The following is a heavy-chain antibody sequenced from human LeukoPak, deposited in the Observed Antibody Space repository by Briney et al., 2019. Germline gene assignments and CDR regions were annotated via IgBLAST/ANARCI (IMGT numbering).Heavy chain of an antibody. CDR3: ASLRDYLDY. V-gene: IGHV4-39*07. CDR2: IYYSGST. CDR1: GGSISSSSYY. Sequence: PSETLSLTCTVSGGSISSSSYYWGWIRQPPGKGLEWIGSIYYSGSTYYNPSLKSRVTISVDTSKNQFSLKLSSVTAADTAVYYCASLRDYLDYWGQGTLVAVSS. J-gene: IGHJ4*02.